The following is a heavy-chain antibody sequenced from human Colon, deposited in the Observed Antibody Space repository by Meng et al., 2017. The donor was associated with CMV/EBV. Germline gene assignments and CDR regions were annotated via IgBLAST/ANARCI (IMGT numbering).Heavy chain of an antibody. CDR3: ARDRRDGYNEYYFDY. D-gene: IGHD5-24*01. Sequence: SGYTFNSYYMQWGRQAPGQGLEWMGIIDPSGGSTSYAQKFQGRVTMTRDTSTSTVYMELSSLRSEDTAVYYCARDRRDGYNEYYFDYWGQGTLVTVSS. CDR2: IDPSGGST. J-gene: IGHJ4*02. V-gene: IGHV1-46*02. CDR1: GYTFNSYY.